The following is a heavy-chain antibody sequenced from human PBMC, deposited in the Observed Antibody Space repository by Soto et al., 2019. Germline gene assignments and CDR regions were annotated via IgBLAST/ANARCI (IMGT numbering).Heavy chain of an antibody. V-gene: IGHV4-30-4*08. CDR3: AREDDGGDRDYYGLDV. CDR2: IYYSGSI. Sequence: TQSLTSTFSGGNIRSDNYHWTWIRQSPGKGPEWIGYIYYSGSIFYNPSFKSRVTISVDTSKNQFSLQLSSVTAADTAVYFCAREDDGGDRDYYGLDVWGQGTTVTVSS. CDR1: GGNIRSDNYH. J-gene: IGHJ6*02. D-gene: IGHD2-21*02.